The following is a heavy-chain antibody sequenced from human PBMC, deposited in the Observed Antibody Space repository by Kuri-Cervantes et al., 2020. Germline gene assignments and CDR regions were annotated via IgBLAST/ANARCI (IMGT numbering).Heavy chain of an antibody. V-gene: IGHV4-59*01. D-gene: IGHD6-13*01. Sequence: SETLSLTCTVSGGSISSYYWSWIRQPPGKGLEWIGYIYYSGSTNYNPSLKSRVTISVDTSKNQFSLKLSSVTAADTAVYYCARDSGSSWWATFDPWGQGTLVTVSS. CDR2: IYYSGST. CDR1: GGSISSYY. CDR3: ARDSGSSWWATFDP. J-gene: IGHJ5*02.